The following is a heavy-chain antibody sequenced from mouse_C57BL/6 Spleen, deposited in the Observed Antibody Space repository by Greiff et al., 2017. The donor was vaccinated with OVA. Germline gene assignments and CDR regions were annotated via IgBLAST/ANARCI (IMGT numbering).Heavy chain of an antibody. V-gene: IGHV1-42*01. J-gene: IGHJ4*01. CDR3: ARGDYYGSSYEAMDD. CDR2: INPSTGGT. Sequence: VQLQQSGPELVKPGASVKISCKASGYSFTGYYMNWVKQSPEKSLEWIGEINPSTGGTTYNQKFKAKATLTVDKSSSTAYMQLKSLTSEDSAVYYCARGDYYGSSYEAMDDWGQGTSVTVSS. CDR1: GYSFTGYY. D-gene: IGHD1-1*01.